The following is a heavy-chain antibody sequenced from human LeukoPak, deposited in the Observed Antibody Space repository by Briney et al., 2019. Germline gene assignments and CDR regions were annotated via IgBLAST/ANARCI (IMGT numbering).Heavy chain of an antibody. V-gene: IGHV1-69*06. CDR3: ARGGRYCSSTSCYGTYYYYMDV. Sequence: SVKVSCKASGGTFSSYAISWVRQAPGQGLEWMGGIIPIFGTANYAQKFQGRVTITADKSTSTAYMELSSLRSEDTAVYYCARGGRYCSSTSCYGTYYYYMDVWGKGTTVTVSS. CDR1: GGTFSSYA. CDR2: IIPIFGTA. J-gene: IGHJ6*03. D-gene: IGHD2-2*01.